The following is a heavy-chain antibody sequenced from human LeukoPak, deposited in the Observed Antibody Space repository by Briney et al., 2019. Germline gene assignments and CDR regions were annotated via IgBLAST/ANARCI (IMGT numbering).Heavy chain of an antibody. CDR3: VRRVRYFGQNDY. D-gene: IGHD3-9*01. CDR2: IYYSATT. Sequence: SETLSLTCTVSGASFSDYYWSWIRPPPGKGLEWIVYIYYSATTKYTPSLKSRVTISVDTSNIQFSLDLRSVTAADSAVYYCVRRVRYFGQNDYWGQGTLVTVSS. CDR1: GASFSDYY. V-gene: IGHV4-59*08. J-gene: IGHJ4*02.